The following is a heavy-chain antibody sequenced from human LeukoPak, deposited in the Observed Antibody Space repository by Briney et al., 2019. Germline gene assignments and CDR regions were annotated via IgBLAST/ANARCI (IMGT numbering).Heavy chain of an antibody. CDR3: ARGRCSSTSCPYYYYGMDV. Sequence: GGSLRLSCAASGFTFSSYAMHWVRQAPGKGLEYVSAISSNGGSTYYANSVKGRFTIPRDNSKNTLYLQMGSLRAEDMAVYYCARGRCSSTSCPYYYYGMDVWGQGTTVTVSS. V-gene: IGHV3-64*01. D-gene: IGHD2-2*01. J-gene: IGHJ6*02. CDR1: GFTFSSYA. CDR2: ISSNGGST.